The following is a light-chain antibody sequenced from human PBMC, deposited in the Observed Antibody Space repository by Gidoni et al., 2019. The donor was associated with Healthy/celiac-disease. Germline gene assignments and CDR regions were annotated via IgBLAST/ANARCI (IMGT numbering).Light chain of an antibody. CDR3: HQHGSSPPWT. Sequence: EVVLTQSPGPLSLSPGERATLSSRAGPSVSSSYLSWYQQKPGQAPPLLIFGATSRATGTPDRCSSSGCATDFSLPISRRLPEDYVAYYCHQHGSSPPWTFGQGTKVEIK. CDR1: PSVSSSY. CDR2: GAT. V-gene: IGKV3-20*01. J-gene: IGKJ1*01.